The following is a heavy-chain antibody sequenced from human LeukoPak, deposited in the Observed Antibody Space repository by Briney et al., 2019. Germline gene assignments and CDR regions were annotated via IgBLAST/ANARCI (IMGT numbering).Heavy chain of an antibody. CDR2: ISSSGSTI. CDR1: GFTFSDYY. V-gene: IGHV3-11*01. J-gene: IGHJ4*02. CDR3: ARLLHSSSWYLPTGYFDY. D-gene: IGHD6-13*01. Sequence: GGSLRLSCAASGFTFSDYYMSWIRQAPGKGLEWVSYISSSGSTIYYADSVKGRFTISRDNAKNSLYLQMSSLRAEDTAVYYCARLLHSSSWYLPTGYFDYWGQGTLVTVSS.